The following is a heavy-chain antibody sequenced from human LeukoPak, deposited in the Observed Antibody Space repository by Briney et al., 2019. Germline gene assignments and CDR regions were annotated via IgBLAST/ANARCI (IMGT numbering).Heavy chain of an antibody. V-gene: IGHV4-59*01. J-gene: IGHJ4*02. CDR3: ARGTMVRGVIGYFDY. D-gene: IGHD3-10*01. CDR2: IYYSGST. Sequence: SETLSLTCTVSGGSISSYYWSWIRQPPGKGLEWIGYIYYSGSTNYNTSLKSRVTISVDTSKNQFSLKLSSVTAADTAVYYCARGTMVRGVIGYFDYWGQGTLVTVSS. CDR1: GGSISSYY.